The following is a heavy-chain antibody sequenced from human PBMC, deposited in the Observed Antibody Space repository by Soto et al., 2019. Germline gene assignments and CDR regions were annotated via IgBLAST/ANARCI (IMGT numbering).Heavy chain of an antibody. CDR3: ARGPPHHY. V-gene: IGHV4-30-2*01. J-gene: IGHJ4*02. CDR2: IYHSGSI. Sequence: SETLSLTCAVSGGSISSGGYSWSWIRQPPGKGLEWIGYIYHSGSIYYNPSLKSRLTISVDRSKNQFSLKLSSVTAADTAIYYCARGPPHHYWGQGTLVTVSS. CDR1: GGSISSGGYS.